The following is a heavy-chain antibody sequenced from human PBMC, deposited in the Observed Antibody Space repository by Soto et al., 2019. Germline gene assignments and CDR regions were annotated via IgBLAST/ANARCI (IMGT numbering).Heavy chain of an antibody. D-gene: IGHD2-21*02. CDR3: ARGIHCGGDCYAEYFQH. V-gene: IGHV1-69*12. J-gene: IGHJ1*01. CDR2: IIPNFGTA. CDR1: GGTFSSYA. Sequence: QVQLVQSGAEVKKPGSSVKVSCKASGGTFSSYAISWVRQAPGQGLEWMGGIIPNFGTANYAQKFQGRVTITADESTSTAYMELSSLRSEDTAVYYCARGIHCGGDCYAEYFQHWGQGTLVTVSS.